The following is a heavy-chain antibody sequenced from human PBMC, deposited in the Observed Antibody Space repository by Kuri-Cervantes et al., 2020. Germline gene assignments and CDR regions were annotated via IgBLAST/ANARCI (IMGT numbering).Heavy chain of an antibody. Sequence: GESLKISCAASGFTFSNAWMSWVRQAPGKGLEWVGRIKSKTDGGTTDYAAPVKGRFTISRDDSKNTLYLQMNSLKTEDTAVYYCMSRTVPAAILPGGYYYYYGMDVWGQGTTVTVSS. J-gene: IGHJ6*02. CDR1: GFTFSNAW. CDR2: IKSKTDGGTT. V-gene: IGHV3-15*01. D-gene: IGHD2-2*01. CDR3: MSRTVPAAILPGGYYYYYGMDV.